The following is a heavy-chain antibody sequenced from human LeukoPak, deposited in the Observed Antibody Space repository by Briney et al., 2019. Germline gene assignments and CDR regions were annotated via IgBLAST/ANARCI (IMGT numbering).Heavy chain of an antibody. Sequence: SETLSLTCTVSGGSISSGSYYWSWIRQPAGKGLEWIGRIYTSGSTNYNPSLKSRVTISVDTSKNQFSLKLSSVTAADTAVYYCASDVGYCSSTSCYSSGWYDDWGQGTLVTVSS. CDR2: IYTSGST. CDR1: GGSISSGSYY. J-gene: IGHJ4*02. V-gene: IGHV4-61*02. CDR3: ASDVGYCSSTSCYSSGWYDD. D-gene: IGHD2-2*02.